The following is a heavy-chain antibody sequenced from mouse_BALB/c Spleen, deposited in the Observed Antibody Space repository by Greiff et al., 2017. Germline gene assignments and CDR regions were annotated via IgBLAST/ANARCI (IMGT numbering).Heavy chain of an antibody. CDR3: AVYGNPFSYWYFDV. J-gene: IGHJ1*01. Sequence: EVKLQESGPSLVKPSQTLSLTCSVTGDSITSGYWNWIRKFPGNKLEYMGYISYSGSTYYNPSLKSRISITRDTSKNQYYLQLNSVTTEDTATYYCAVYGNPFSYWYFDVWGAGTTVTVSS. CDR1: GDSITSGY. D-gene: IGHD2-1*01. CDR2: ISYSGST. V-gene: IGHV3-8*02.